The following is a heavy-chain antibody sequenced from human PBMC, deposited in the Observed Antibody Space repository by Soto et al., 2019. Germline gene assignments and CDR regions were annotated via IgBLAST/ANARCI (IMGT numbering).Heavy chain of an antibody. CDR1: GFTFSSYA. CDR3: AKDLQFNDWDGLYYLDY. CDR2: IVGSGAST. V-gene: IGHV3-23*01. J-gene: IGHJ4*02. D-gene: IGHD3-9*01. Sequence: EVQLLESGGGLVQPGGSLRLSCAASGFTFSSYAMSWVRQAPGKGLEWVSGIVGSGASTYYADSVKGRFTISRDNSKNTLFLLMNSVRAENTAVDYFAKDLQFNDWDGLYYLDYGGQGTLVTVSS.